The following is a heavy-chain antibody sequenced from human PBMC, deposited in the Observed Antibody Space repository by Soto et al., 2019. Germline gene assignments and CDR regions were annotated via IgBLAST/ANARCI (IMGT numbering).Heavy chain of an antibody. V-gene: IGHV4-59*08. Sequence: PSETLSLTCFVSGGSISNYYWNWIRQTPGKGLEWIGYIYYSGSTNYNPSLKSRVTISLDTSRSQFSLKLSSVTAADTAVYYCARRYGSCFDYWGQGTLVTVSS. J-gene: IGHJ4*02. CDR2: IYYSGST. CDR1: GGSISNYY. D-gene: IGHD5-18*01. CDR3: ARRYGSCFDY.